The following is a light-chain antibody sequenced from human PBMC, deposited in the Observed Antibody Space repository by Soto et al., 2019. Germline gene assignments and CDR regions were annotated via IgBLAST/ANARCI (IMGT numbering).Light chain of an antibody. CDR2: DAS. CDR1: QSVSSK. J-gene: IGKJ5*01. CDR3: QQRSNWPPIT. V-gene: IGKV3-11*01. Sequence: IVLTQSPATLSLSPGERATLSCRASQSVSSKLAWYQQKPGQAPRLLLYDASTRATGVPARFSGSGFGTDLTLTISSLETEDAAVYYCQQRSNWPPITFGQGTRLEI.